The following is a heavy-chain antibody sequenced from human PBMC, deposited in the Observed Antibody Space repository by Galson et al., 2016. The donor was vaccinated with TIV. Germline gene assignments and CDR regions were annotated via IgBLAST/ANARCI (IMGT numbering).Heavy chain of an antibody. D-gene: IGHD4-11*01. CDR2: IAYTGSP. CDR1: GGSMKTHY. CDR3: ARQGNDYRGRFDP. J-gene: IGHJ5*02. Sequence: LSLTCSVSGGSMKTHYWTWIRQPPGKGLEWIGYIAYTGSPNYNPALRSRVTISMNTSKNQFSLMLKSVTVADTAVYFCARQGNDYRGRFDPWGQGMLVTVS. V-gene: IGHV4-59*11.